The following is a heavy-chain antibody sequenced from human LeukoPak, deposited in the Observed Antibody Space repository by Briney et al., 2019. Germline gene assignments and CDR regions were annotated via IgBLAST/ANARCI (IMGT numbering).Heavy chain of an antibody. V-gene: IGHV3-30*03. D-gene: IGHD3-3*01. J-gene: IGHJ4*02. CDR1: GFTFSSYG. CDR2: ISYDGSNK. CDR3: AAGVYYYDFWSAYLY. Sequence: GGSLRLSCAASGFTFSSYGMHWVRQAPGKGLEWVAVISYDGSNKYYADSVKGRFTISRDNSKNTLYLQMNSLRAEDTAVYYCAAGVYYYDFWSAYLYWGQGTLVTVSS.